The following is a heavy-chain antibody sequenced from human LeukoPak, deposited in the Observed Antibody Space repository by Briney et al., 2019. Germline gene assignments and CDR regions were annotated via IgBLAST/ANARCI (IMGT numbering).Heavy chain of an antibody. V-gene: IGHV3-48*03. CDR3: ARVPYSSNWCVDF. D-gene: IGHD6-13*01. Sequence: GGSLRLSCAASGFTLSRYEKNWGRLAPGKGLEWISYISRTGNSIYYADSVKGRFTISRDSAKNSLYLQMNSLRAEDTAVYYCARVPYSSNWCVDFWGQGTLVTVAS. J-gene: IGHJ4*02. CDR1: GFTLSRYE. CDR2: ISRTGNSI.